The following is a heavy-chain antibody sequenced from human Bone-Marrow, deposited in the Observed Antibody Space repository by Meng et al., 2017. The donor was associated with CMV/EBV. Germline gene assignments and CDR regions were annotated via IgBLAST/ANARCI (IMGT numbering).Heavy chain of an antibody. J-gene: IGHJ4*02. CDR2: ISGSGGST. CDR1: GFIFSSYA. V-gene: IGHV3-23*01. CDR3: FACQHSTHD. Sequence: GGSLRLSCAASGFIFSSYAMNWVRQAPGKGLEWVSAISGSGGSTYYADSVKGRFTISRDNSKNTLYLQMNSLRAEDTAVYYCFACQHSTHDWGQGTLVTVSS.